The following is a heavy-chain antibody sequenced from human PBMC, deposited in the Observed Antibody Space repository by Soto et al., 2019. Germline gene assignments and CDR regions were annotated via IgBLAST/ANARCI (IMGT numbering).Heavy chain of an antibody. CDR1: SGSISVTNVF. CDR2: VDYSGTA. Sequence: SETLSLTCTVSSGSISVTNVFWGWVRQPPRKGLEWIGNVDYSGTAYFSPSLATRVTFHVDTSKNQFSLTLYSVTAADTAVYYCARITGRHLDYWGQGILVTVS. D-gene: IGHD1-20*01. J-gene: IGHJ4*02. CDR3: ARITGRHLDY. V-gene: IGHV4-39*01.